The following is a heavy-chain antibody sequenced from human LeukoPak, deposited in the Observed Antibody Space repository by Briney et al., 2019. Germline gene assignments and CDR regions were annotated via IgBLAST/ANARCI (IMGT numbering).Heavy chain of an antibody. Sequence: PGGSLRLSCAASGFTFSNAWMTWMGWVRQAPGKGLEWVSGINWSGGSTGYADPLRGRFTISRDNAKNSLYLQMDSLRAEDTALYYCARAPITSPFYFDSWGQGTLVTVSS. D-gene: IGHD2-2*01. CDR3: ARAPITSPFYFDS. V-gene: IGHV3-20*04. CDR2: INWSGGST. J-gene: IGHJ4*02. CDR1: GFTFSNAW.